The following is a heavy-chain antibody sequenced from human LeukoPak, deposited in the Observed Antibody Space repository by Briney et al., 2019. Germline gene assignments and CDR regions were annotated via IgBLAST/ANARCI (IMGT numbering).Heavy chain of an antibody. D-gene: IGHD3/OR15-3a*01. Sequence: GGSLRLSCAASGFTLSDYYMSWIRQAPGKGLEWVSYSSSSGSTIYYADSVKGRFAISRDNAKNSLYLQMNSLRAEDTAVYYCAKRRDFIDYWGQGTLVTVSS. CDR1: GFTLSDYY. CDR2: SSSSGSTI. V-gene: IGHV3-11*01. J-gene: IGHJ4*02. CDR3: AKRRDFIDY.